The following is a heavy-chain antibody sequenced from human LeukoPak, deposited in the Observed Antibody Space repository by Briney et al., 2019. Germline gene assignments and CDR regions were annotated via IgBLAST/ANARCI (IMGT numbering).Heavy chain of an antibody. CDR1: GGSISSVDYD. J-gene: IGHJ4*02. V-gene: IGHV4-30-4*01. CDR3: GRMVRVVIIAFED. Sequence: SQTLSPTCTVSGGSISSVDYDWDWIRQPPGKGLEWIGYIYYSGSTYYNPSLKSRVTISVDTSKNQFSLKPSSVTAAATAVYYCGRMVRVVIIAFEDWGKGTLVTVSS. D-gene: IGHD3-10*01. CDR2: IYYSGST.